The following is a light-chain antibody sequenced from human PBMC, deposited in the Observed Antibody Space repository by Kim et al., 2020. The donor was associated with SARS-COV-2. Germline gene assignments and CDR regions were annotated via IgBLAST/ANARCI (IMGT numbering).Light chain of an antibody. CDR2: GHN. CDR3: QSYDSSLSGVV. V-gene: IGLV1-40*01. CDR1: SSNIGAGYD. J-gene: IGLJ2*01. Sequence: QSVLTQPPSVSGAAGQRVTISCTGSSSNIGAGYDVHWYQQLPGTAPKLLISGHNNRPSGVPDRFSGSKSDTSASLAITGLQAEVEADYYCQSYDSSLSGVVFGGGTQLTVL.